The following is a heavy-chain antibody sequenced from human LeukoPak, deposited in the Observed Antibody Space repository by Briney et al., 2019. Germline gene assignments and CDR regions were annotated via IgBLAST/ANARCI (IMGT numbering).Heavy chain of an antibody. J-gene: IGHJ4*02. D-gene: IGHD6-19*01. CDR1: GYTFTGYY. Sequence: ASVKVSCKASGYTFTGYYMHGVRQAPGQGLEWMGWINPNSGGTNYAQKFQGRVTMTRDTSISTAYMELSRLRSDDTAVYYCARVIAVAENYFDYWGQGTLVTVSS. CDR3: ARVIAVAENYFDY. CDR2: INPNSGGT. V-gene: IGHV1-2*02.